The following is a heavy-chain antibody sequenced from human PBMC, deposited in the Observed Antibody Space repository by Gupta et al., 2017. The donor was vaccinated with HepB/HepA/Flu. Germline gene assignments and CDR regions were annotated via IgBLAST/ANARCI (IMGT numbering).Heavy chain of an antibody. Sequence: EVQLVESGGGLVQPGGSLRLSCAASGFTFSSYEMNWVRQAPGKGLEWVSYISSSGSTIYYADSVKGRFTISRDNAKNSLYLQMNSLRAEDTAVYYCARGSTKSGWYPWFDPWGQGTLVTVSS. D-gene: IGHD6-19*01. CDR3: ARGSTKSGWYPWFDP. J-gene: IGHJ5*02. V-gene: IGHV3-48*03. CDR2: ISSSGSTI. CDR1: GFTFSSYE.